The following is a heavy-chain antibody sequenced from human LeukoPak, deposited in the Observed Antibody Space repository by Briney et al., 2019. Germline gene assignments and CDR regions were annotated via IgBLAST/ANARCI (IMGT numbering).Heavy chain of an antibody. J-gene: IGHJ6*03. CDR3: ARDYGGNSGAYYYMDV. CDR2: INPNSGGT. D-gene: IGHD4-23*01. Sequence: ASVKVSCKASGYTFTGYYMHWVRQAPGQGLEWMGWINPNSGGTNYAQKFQGRVTMTRDTSISTAYMELSRLRSDDTAVYYCARDYGGNSGAYYYMDVWGKGTTVTISS. CDR1: GYTFTGYY. V-gene: IGHV1-2*02.